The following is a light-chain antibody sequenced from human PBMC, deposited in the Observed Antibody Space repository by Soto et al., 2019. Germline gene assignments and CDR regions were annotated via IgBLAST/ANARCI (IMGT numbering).Light chain of an antibody. CDR1: QDISKY. Sequence: DIQMTPSPSSLSASVGDRVTITCQASQDISKYLNWYQQKPGKAPKLLIYDASNLETGVPSRFSGSGSATDFTFTISSLQPEGIAPYYCQQHDNLPYTFGQGNKLDIK. CDR3: QQHDNLPYT. V-gene: IGKV1-33*01. J-gene: IGKJ2*01. CDR2: DAS.